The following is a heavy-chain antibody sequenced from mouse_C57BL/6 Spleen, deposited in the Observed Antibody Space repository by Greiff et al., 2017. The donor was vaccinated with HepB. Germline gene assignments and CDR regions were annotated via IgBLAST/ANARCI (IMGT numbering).Heavy chain of an antibody. CDR1: GYTFTSYW. CDR3: ARGQGRYYAMDY. V-gene: IGHV1-50*01. J-gene: IGHJ4*01. Sequence: QVQLQQPGAELVKPGASVKLSCKASGYTFTSYWMQWVKQRPGQGLEWIGEIDPSDSYTNYNQKLKGKATLTVDTSSSTAYMQLSSLTSEDSAVYYCARGQGRYYAMDYWGQGTSVTVSS. CDR2: IDPSDSYT.